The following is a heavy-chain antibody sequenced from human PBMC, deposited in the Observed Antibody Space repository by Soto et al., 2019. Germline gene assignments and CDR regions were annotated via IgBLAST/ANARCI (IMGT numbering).Heavy chain of an antibody. CDR1: GFTFSSYW. CDR2: IKQDGSEK. V-gene: IGHV3-7*04. Sequence: GGSLRLSCAASGFTFSSYWMSWVRQAPGKGLEWVANIKQDGSEKYYVDSVKGRFTISRNNAKNSLYLQMNSLRAEDTAVYYCARGLTIFGVVIISGAFDIWGQGTMVTVSS. D-gene: IGHD3-3*01. J-gene: IGHJ3*02. CDR3: ARGLTIFGVVIISGAFDI.